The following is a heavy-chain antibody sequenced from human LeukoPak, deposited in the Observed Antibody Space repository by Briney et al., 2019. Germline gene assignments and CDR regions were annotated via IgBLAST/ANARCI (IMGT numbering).Heavy chain of an antibody. Sequence: PGRSLRLSCAASGFTFSSYGMHWVRQAPGKGLEWVAVISYDGSNKYYADSVKGRFTISRDNSKNTLYLQMNSLRAEDTAVYYCARTPTFFGYYFDYWGQGTLVTVSS. CDR1: GFTFSSYG. D-gene: IGHD3-10*01. J-gene: IGHJ4*02. V-gene: IGHV3-30*19. CDR3: ARTPTFFGYYFDY. CDR2: ISYDGSNK.